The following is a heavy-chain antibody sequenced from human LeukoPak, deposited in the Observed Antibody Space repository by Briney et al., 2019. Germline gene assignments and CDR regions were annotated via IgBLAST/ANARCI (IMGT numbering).Heavy chain of an antibody. CDR3: AKGALRVPAAHYYYYGMDV. Sequence: PGGSLRLPCAASGFTFSSYAMSWVRQAPGKGLEWVSAISGSSGSTYYADSVKGRFTISRDNSKNTLYLQMNSLRAEDMAVYYCAKGALRVPAAHYYYYGMDVWGQGTTVTVSS. CDR2: ISGSSGST. J-gene: IGHJ6*02. CDR1: GFTFSSYA. V-gene: IGHV3-23*01. D-gene: IGHD2-2*01.